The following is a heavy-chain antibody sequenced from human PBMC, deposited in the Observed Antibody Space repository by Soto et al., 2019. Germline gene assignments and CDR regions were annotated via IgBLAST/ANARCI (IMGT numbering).Heavy chain of an antibody. D-gene: IGHD2-2*01. V-gene: IGHV1-69*13. CDR3: ARVMRGYCISTSCYYYYYGMDV. J-gene: IGHJ6*02. CDR1: GGTFSSYA. Sequence: SVKVSCKASGGTFSSYAISWVRQAPGQGLEWMGGIIPIFGTANYAQKFQGRVTITADESTSTAYMELSSLRSEDTAVYYCARVMRGYCISTSCYYYYYGMDVWGQGTTVTVSS. CDR2: IIPIFGTA.